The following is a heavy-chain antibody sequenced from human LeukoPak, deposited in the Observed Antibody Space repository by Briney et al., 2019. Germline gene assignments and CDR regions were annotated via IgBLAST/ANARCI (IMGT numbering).Heavy chain of an antibody. D-gene: IGHD3-22*01. V-gene: IGHV3-20*04. J-gene: IGHJ4*02. CDR2: INWNGRST. CDR3: ARQYYFDSSGYCDY. Sequence: PGGSLRLSCAASGFTFDDYGMSWVRQVPGKGLEWVSGINWNGRSTGYADSVKGRFTTSRDNAKNSLYLQMNSLRVEDTAFYYCARQYYFDSSGYCDYWGQGTLVTVSS. CDR1: GFTFDDYG.